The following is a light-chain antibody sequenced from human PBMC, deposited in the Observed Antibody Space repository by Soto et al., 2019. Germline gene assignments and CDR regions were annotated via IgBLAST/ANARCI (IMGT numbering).Light chain of an antibody. V-gene: IGKV1-39*01. Sequence: DIQMTQSPSSLSASVGDRVTITCRASQNIDNYLNWYQHKPGKAPKLLIYATSTLQSGVPARFSGSGSGTEFTLTISTLQSEDFATYFCQESYNSPAVSFGGGTKVDI. CDR1: QNIDNY. CDR3: QESYNSPAVS. CDR2: ATS. J-gene: IGKJ4*01.